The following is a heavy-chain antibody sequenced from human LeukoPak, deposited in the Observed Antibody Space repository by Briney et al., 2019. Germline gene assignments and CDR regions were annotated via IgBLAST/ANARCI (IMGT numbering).Heavy chain of an antibody. V-gene: IGHV3-11*04. J-gene: IGHJ4*02. Sequence: GGSLRLSCVASGFXFSDYHISWIRQAPGKGLEWVSYISSSSSTIYYADSVKGRFTISRDNAKNSLYLQMNSLRDEDTAVYYCARDLTSGYWGQGTLVTVSS. CDR2: ISSSSSTI. CDR1: GFXFSDYH. D-gene: IGHD3-9*01. CDR3: ARDLTSGY.